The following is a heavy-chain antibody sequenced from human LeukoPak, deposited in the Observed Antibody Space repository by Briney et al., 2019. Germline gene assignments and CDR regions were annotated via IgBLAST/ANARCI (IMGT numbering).Heavy chain of an antibody. Sequence: GGSLRLSCAGTGFTFNNYAMHWVRQAPGEGLEWVAVISRDGTDQFYADSVKGRFTISRDNAKNSLYLQMNSLRAEDTAVYYCARDSRNIGQNFDYWGQGTLVTVSS. CDR1: GFTFNNYA. CDR2: ISRDGTDQ. D-gene: IGHD2/OR15-2a*01. J-gene: IGHJ4*02. CDR3: ARDSRNIGQNFDY. V-gene: IGHV3-30*04.